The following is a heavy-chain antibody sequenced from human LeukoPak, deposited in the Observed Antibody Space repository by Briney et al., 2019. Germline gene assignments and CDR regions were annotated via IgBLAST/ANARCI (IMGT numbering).Heavy chain of an antibody. CDR1: GGSISSGGYS. CDR2: IYHSGST. D-gene: IGHD6-13*01. CDR3: ARVAAAGYYGMDV. V-gene: IGHV4-30-2*01. J-gene: IGHJ6*04. Sequence: SETLSLTCAVSGGSISSGGYSWSWIRQPPGKGLEWIGYIYHSGSTYYNPSLKSRVTISVDRSKNQFPLKLSSVTAADTAVYYCARVAAAGYYGMDVWGKGTTVTVSS.